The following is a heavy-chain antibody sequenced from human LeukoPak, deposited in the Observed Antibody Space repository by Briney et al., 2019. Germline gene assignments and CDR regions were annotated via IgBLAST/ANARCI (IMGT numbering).Heavy chain of an antibody. CDR2: ISGSGHST. J-gene: IGHJ4*02. CDR1: GFTFNDCG. CDR3: AKGRAGMVRGVCDY. Sequence: AGGSLRLSCAASGFTFNDCGMTWVRQVSGKGLEWVSGISGSGHSTYYADSVKGRFTISRDNSKNTLYLQMSSLRVDDTAVYYCAKGRAGMVRGVCDYWGQGTLVTVSS. D-gene: IGHD3-10*01. V-gene: IGHV3-23*01.